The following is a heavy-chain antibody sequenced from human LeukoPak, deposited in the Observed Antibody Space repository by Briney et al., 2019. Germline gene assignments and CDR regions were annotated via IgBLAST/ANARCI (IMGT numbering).Heavy chain of an antibody. D-gene: IGHD2-8*01. Sequence: SVKVSCKASGGTFISYAISWVRQAPGQGLEWMGGIIPIFGTANYAQKFQGRVTITADESTSTAYMELSSLRSEDTAVYYCARSTQLMVYADYYYGMDVWGQGTTVTVSS. V-gene: IGHV1-69*13. J-gene: IGHJ6*02. CDR1: GGTFISYA. CDR2: IIPIFGTA. CDR3: ARSTQLMVYADYYYGMDV.